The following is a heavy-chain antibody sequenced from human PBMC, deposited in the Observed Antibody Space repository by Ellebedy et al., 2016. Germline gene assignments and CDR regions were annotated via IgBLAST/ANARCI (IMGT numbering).Heavy chain of an antibody. CDR3: AKDSGLGYCASASCQSVDY. J-gene: IGHJ4*01. V-gene: IGHV3-23*01. CDR2: ISGSGGST. Sequence: GESLKISXAASGFTFSSYAMSWVRQAPGKGLEWVSAISGSGGSTYYADSVKGRFTISRDNSKNTLYLQMNSLRAEDTAVYYCAKDSGLGYCASASCQSVDYWGQGTLVAVSS. D-gene: IGHD2-2*01. CDR1: GFTFSSYA.